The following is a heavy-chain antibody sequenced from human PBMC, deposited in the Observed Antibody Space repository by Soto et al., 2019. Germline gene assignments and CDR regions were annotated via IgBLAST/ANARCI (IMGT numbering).Heavy chain of an antibody. D-gene: IGHD2-2*02. Sequence: SQTLSLTCAISGDSFSSNSAAWNWIRQSPSRGLEWLGRTYYRSKWYNDYAVSVKSRITINPDTSKNQFSLQLNSVTPEDTAVYYCARALGGAAAIPANWFDPWGQGTLVTVSS. J-gene: IGHJ5*02. CDR2: TYYRSKWYN. CDR3: ARALGGAAAIPANWFDP. V-gene: IGHV6-1*01. CDR1: GDSFSSNSAA.